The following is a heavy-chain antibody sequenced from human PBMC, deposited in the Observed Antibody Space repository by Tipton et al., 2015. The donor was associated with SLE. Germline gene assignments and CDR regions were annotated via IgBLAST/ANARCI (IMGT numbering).Heavy chain of an antibody. V-gene: IGHV4-39*07. Sequence: TLSLTCTVSGGSISSSSYYWGWIRQPPGKGLEWIGSIYYSGSTYYNPSLKSRVTISVDTSKNQFSLNLSSVTAADTAVYYCARVDRRTWTPFEYWGQGILVTVSS. CDR3: ARVDRRTWTPFEY. CDR2: IYYSGST. CDR1: GGSISSSSYY. J-gene: IGHJ4*02. D-gene: IGHD1-1*01.